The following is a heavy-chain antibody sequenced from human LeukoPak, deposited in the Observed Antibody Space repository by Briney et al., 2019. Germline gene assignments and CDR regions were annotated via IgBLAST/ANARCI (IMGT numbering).Heavy chain of an antibody. Sequence: ASVKVSCKASGYTFTGYYMHWVRQAPGQGLEWMGWINPNSGGTNYAQKFQGRVTMTRDTSISTAYMELSRPRSDDTAVYYCARETRYCSGGSCEFDYWGQGTLVTVSS. CDR2: INPNSGGT. J-gene: IGHJ4*02. D-gene: IGHD2-15*01. V-gene: IGHV1-2*02. CDR3: ARETRYCSGGSCEFDY. CDR1: GYTFTGYY.